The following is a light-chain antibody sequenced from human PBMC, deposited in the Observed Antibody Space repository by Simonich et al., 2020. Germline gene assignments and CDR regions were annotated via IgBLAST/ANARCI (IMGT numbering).Light chain of an antibody. CDR1: QSISSY. V-gene: IGKV1-39*01. Sequence: DIKMTQSPSSLSASVGDRVTINCRASQSISSYLNWYQQKPGKAPKLLIYAASSFQSVIPSRFSGSGSGTYFTLTISSLQPEDFATYYCQQSYSTPLTFGGGTKVEIK. J-gene: IGKJ4*01. CDR2: AAS. CDR3: QQSYSTPLT.